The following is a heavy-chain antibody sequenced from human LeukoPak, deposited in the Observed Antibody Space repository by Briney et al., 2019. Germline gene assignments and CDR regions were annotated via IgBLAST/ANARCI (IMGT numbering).Heavy chain of an antibody. CDR2: ISGSGGST. CDR3: ARGGHSSAFFDY. V-gene: IGHV3-23*01. J-gene: IGHJ4*02. Sequence: GGSLRLSCAASGFTFSIYAMSWVRQAPGKGLEWVSTISGSGGSTYYADSVRGRFTIPRDNSKNTLYLQMNSLRAEDTAVYYCARGGHSSAFFDYWGQGTLVTVSS. CDR1: GFTFSIYA. D-gene: IGHD3-22*01.